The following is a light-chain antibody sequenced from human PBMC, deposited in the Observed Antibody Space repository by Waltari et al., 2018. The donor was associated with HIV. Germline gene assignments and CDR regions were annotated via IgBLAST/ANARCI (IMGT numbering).Light chain of an antibody. CDR3: QQYNKGPLGIT. CDR1: QSVSSN. J-gene: IGKJ5*01. CDR2: GAT. Sequence: EIVMTQSPATLSVSPGGRATLFYRASQSVSSNLAWYQQKPGQGPRLLIYGATTRATGFPARFGGSGSGTEFTLTISSLQSEDFGVYYCQQYNKGPLGITFGQGTRLEI. V-gene: IGKV3-15*01.